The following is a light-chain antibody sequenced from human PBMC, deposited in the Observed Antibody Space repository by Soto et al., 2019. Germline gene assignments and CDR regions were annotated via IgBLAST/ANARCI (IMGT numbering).Light chain of an antibody. V-gene: IGLV2-11*01. CDR1: SSDVGGDNY. J-gene: IGLJ2*01. CDR2: DVS. Sequence: QSVLTQPRSVSGSPGQSVTISCTGTSSDVGGDNYVSWYQQHTGKAPKLMIYDVSKRPSGVPDRFSGSKSGNTASLTISGLQAEDEADYYCCSYAGSRVFGGGTKLTVL. CDR3: CSYAGSRV.